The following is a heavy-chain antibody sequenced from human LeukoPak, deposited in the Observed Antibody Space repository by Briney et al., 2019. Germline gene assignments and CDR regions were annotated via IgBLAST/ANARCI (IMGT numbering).Heavy chain of an antibody. J-gene: IGHJ4*02. CDR2: INNGGNTI. Sequence: PGGSLRLSCAASGLTFNNYEMNWVRQAPGKGLEWVSYINNGGNTIYYADSVKGRFTISRDNAKNSLYLQMNSLRAEDTAVYYCARFKGRGFEFDYWGQGTLVTVSS. CDR3: ARFKGRGFEFDY. V-gene: IGHV3-48*03. CDR1: GLTFNNYE.